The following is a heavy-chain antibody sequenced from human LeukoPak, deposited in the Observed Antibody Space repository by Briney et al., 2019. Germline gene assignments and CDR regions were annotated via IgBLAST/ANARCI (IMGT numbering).Heavy chain of an antibody. CDR2: ISSSGSTI. J-gene: IGHJ3*02. CDR1: GFTFSSYE. D-gene: IGHD3-22*01. CDR3: ARLTYYYDSSGYSDSSAAFDI. Sequence: GGSLRLSCAASGFTFSSYEMNWVRQAPGKGLVWVSYISSSGSTIYYADSVKGRFTISRDNAKNSLYLQMNSLRAEDTAVYYCARLTYYYDSSGYSDSSAAFDIWGQGTMVTVSS. V-gene: IGHV3-48*03.